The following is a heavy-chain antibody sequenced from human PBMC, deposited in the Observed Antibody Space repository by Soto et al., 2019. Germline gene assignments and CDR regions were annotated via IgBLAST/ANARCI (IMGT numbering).Heavy chain of an antibody. V-gene: IGHV3-74*01. CDR3: ARGWFGPDV. CDR1: EFTFSGRS. J-gene: IGHJ6*03. D-gene: IGHD3-10*01. Sequence: EVQLVESGGGLVQPGGSLRLSCAASEFTFSGRSVHWVRQAPGKGLVWVSGIDKVGTDSTYADSVKGRFTSSRDKAQKTVYLQMNRLSVEDTAVYYCARGWFGPDVWGKGTTVTVSS. CDR2: IDKVGTDS.